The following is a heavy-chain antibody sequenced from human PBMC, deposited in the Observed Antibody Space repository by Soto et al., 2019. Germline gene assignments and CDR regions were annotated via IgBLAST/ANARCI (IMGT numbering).Heavy chain of an antibody. CDR2: INHSGST. D-gene: IGHD3-10*01. Sequence: TSKTLSLTCAVYGGSFSGYYWSWIRQPPGKGLEWIGEINHSGSTNYNPSLKSRVTISVDTSKNQFSLKLSSVTAADTAVYYCARAITMIRRVNCFDPWGQGTLVTVSS. V-gene: IGHV4-34*01. CDR1: GGSFSGYY. J-gene: IGHJ5*02. CDR3: ARAITMIRRVNCFDP.